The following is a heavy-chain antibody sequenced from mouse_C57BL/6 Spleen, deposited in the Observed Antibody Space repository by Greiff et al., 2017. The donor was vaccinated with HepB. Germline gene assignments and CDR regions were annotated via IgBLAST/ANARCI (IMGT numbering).Heavy chain of an antibody. V-gene: IGHV14-2*01. CDR2: IDPEDGET. D-gene: IGHD1-1*01. Sequence: VQLKESGAELVKPGASVKLSCTASGFNFTDYYMHWVKQRTEQGLEWIGRIDPEDGETKYDPKFQGKATITADTSSNTAYLQLSSLTSEDTAVYYCARRWSIRGYFDYWGQGTTLTVSS. J-gene: IGHJ2*01. CDR3: ARRWSIRGYFDY. CDR1: GFNFTDYY.